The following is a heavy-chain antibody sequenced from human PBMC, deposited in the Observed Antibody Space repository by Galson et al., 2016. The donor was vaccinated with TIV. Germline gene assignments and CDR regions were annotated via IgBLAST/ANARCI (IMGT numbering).Heavy chain of an antibody. CDR1: GGSISNSDYY. V-gene: IGHV4-39*01. CDR3: SRLFYGEYFQY. J-gene: IGHJ1*01. Sequence: ETLSLTCTVSGGSISNSDYYWGWVRQPPGKGLEWIANIYYNGNTYYNPSLKTRVSISVDTSKNQFSVKFNSVTATDTAVYFCSRLFYGEYFQYWGQGALVTVSS. CDR2: IYYNGNT. D-gene: IGHD2/OR15-2a*01.